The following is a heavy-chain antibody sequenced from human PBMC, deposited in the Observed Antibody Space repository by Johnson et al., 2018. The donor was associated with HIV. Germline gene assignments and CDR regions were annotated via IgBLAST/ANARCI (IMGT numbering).Heavy chain of an antibody. CDR1: GFTFSSYA. V-gene: IGHV3-30*04. J-gene: IGHJ3*01. CDR3: AKDEAQTLASAGRDAFDF. D-gene: IGHD6-13*01. CDR2: ISYDGGNQ. Sequence: QVQLVESGGGVVQPGRSLRLSCAASGFTFSSYAMHWVRQAPGKGLEWVAVISYDGGNQYYGDSVKGRFTISRDNSKNTLYLQMNSLRPEDTVLYYCAKDEAQTLASAGRDAFDFWGQGTAVTV.